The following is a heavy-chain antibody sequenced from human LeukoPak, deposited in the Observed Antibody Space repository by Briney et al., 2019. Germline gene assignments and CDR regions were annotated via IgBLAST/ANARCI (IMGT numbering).Heavy chain of an antibody. CDR3: ARDRGPAYYDFWSGYFDYYYGMDV. V-gene: IGHV1-69*13. Sequence: GASVKVSCKASGGTFSSYAISWVRQAPGQGLEWMGGIIPIFGTANYAQKFQGRVTITADESTSTAYMELSSLRSEDTAVYYCARDRGPAYYDFWSGYFDYYYGMDVWGQGTTVTVSS. CDR1: GGTFSSYA. CDR2: IIPIFGTA. J-gene: IGHJ6*02. D-gene: IGHD3-3*01.